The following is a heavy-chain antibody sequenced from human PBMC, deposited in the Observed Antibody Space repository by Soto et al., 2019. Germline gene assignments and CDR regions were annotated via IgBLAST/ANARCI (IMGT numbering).Heavy chain of an antibody. CDR3: ARFRGTAILDY. CDR1: GGSISSGGYS. V-gene: IGHV4-30-2*01. J-gene: IGHJ4*02. CDR2: LYHTGNT. D-gene: IGHD2-21*02. Sequence: SETLSLTCAVSGGSISSGGYSWSWIRQPPGKGLEWIGYLYHTGNTYYNPSPESRVTISVDRSKNQFSLELTSVTAADTAVYYCARFRGTAILDYWGQGTLVTVSS.